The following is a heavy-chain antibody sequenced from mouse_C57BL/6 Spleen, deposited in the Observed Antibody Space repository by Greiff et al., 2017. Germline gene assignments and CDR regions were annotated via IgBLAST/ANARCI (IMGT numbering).Heavy chain of an antibody. CDR3: ARDGYYPYYYAMDY. CDR2: ISSGSSTI. CDR1: GFTFSDYG. D-gene: IGHD2-3*01. V-gene: IGHV5-17*01. J-gene: IGHJ4*01. Sequence: EVHLVESGGGLVKPGGSLKLSCAASGFTFSDYGMHWVRQAPEKGLEWVAYISSGSSTIYYADTVKGRFPISRDNAKNTLFLQMTSLRSEDTAMYYCARDGYYPYYYAMDYWGQGTSVTVSS.